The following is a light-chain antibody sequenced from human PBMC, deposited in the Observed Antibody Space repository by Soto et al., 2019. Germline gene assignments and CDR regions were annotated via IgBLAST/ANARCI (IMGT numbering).Light chain of an antibody. V-gene: IGLV2-8*01. Sequence: QSALTQPPSASGSPGQSVTISCTGTSSDVGGWNYVSWYQQHPGKAPKLMIYEVTKRPSGVPDRFSGSKSGNTASLTVSGLLAEDEADYYCYSYAGNNRVFGTGTKVTV. J-gene: IGLJ1*01. CDR2: EVT. CDR3: YSYAGNNRV. CDR1: SSDVGGWNY.